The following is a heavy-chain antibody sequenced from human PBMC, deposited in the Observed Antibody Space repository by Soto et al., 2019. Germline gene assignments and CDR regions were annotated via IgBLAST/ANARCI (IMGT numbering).Heavy chain of an antibody. CDR1: GYTLTELS. D-gene: IGHD6-6*01. V-gene: IGHV1-24*01. CDR2: FDPEDGET. Sequence: GASVKVSCKVSGYTLTELSMHWVRQAPGKGLEWMGGFDPEDGETIYAQKFQGRVTMTEDTSTDTAYMELSSLRSEDTAVYYCATGSITARYYYYYGMDVWGQGTTVTVS. CDR3: ATGSITARYYYYYGMDV. J-gene: IGHJ6*02.